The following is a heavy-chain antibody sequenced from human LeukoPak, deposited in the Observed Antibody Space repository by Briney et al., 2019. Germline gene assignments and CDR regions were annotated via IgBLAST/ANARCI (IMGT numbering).Heavy chain of an antibody. CDR2: INHSGST. D-gene: IGHD2-21*02. V-gene: IGHV4-34*01. J-gene: IGHJ4*02. CDR3: ARISPYCGGDCYSTHYYFDY. Sequence: SETLSLTCAVYGGSFSGYYWSWIRQPPGKGLEWIGEINHSGSTNYNPSLKSRVTISVDTSKNQFSLKLSSVTAADTAVYYCARISPYCGGDCYSTHYYFDYWDQGTLVTVSS. CDR1: GGSFSGYY.